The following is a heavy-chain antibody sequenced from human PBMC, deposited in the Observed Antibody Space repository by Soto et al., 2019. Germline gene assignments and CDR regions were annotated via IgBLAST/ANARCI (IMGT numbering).Heavy chain of an antibody. D-gene: IGHD3-3*01. CDR1: GFTFSSYA. CDR2: ISGSGGST. J-gene: IGHJ6*02. V-gene: IGHV3-23*01. CDR3: AKVDCLSHTLYYDFWSGYYSARAYYYYYYGMDV. Sequence: PGGSLRLSCAASGFTFSSYAMSWVRQAPGKGLEWVSAISGSGGSTYYADSVKGRFTISRDNSKNTLYLQMNSLRAEDTAVYYCAKVDCLSHTLYYDFWSGYYSARAYYYYYYGMDVWGQGTTVTVSS.